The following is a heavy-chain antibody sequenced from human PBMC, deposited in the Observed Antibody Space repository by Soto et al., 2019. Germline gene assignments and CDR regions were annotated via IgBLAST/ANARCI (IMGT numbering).Heavy chain of an antibody. J-gene: IGHJ4*02. CDR1: GFTFSSYT. V-gene: IGHV3-48*02. CDR3: ARVPTRALDY. Sequence: EVQLVDSGGGLVQPGGSLRLSCAASGFTFSSYTMNWVRQAPGKGLEWISYISSSSRTIYYADSVKGRFTISRDNAQNSLYLQMTSLRDEDKAVYYCARVPTRALDYWGQGTLLTVSS. D-gene: IGHD1-26*01. CDR2: ISSSSRTI.